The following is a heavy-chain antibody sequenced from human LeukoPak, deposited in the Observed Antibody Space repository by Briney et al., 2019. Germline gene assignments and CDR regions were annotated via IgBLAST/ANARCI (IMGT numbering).Heavy chain of an antibody. V-gene: IGHV1-2*02. CDR1: GYTFTGYY. J-gene: IGHJ5*02. D-gene: IGHD2-21*02. Sequence: ASVKVSCKASGYTFTGYYMHWVRQAPGQGLEWMGWINPNSGGTNYAKKFQGRVTMTRDASISTAYMELSRLRSDDTAVYYCARVIVVVTADNWFDPWGQGTLVTVSS. CDR2: INPNSGGT. CDR3: ARVIVVVTADNWFDP.